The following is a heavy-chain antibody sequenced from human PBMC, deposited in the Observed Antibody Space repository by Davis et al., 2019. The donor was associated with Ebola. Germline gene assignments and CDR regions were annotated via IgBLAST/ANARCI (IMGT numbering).Heavy chain of an antibody. CDR2: ISAFSGKT. J-gene: IGHJ4*02. Sequence: ASVKVSCKTSGYSFTSSGLTWVRQAPGHGLEWMGWISAFSGKTGYAQKFQGRVSMTTDTSTNTAYMELRSLTSDDTAGYYCARDTLTLNPQIDFDHWGQGTLVTVSS. CDR1: GYSFTSSG. CDR3: ARDTLTLNPQIDFDH. D-gene: IGHD3-9*01. V-gene: IGHV1-18*01.